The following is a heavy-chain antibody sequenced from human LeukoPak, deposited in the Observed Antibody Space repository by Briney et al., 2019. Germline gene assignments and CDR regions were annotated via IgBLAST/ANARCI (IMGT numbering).Heavy chain of an antibody. J-gene: IGHJ5*01. CDR3: SKGAMSSAWGNWFDS. CDR2: ISGSGGST. D-gene: IGHD6-19*01. Sequence: TGGSLRLSCAASGFIFSSYAMTWVRQAPGKGLEWVSAISGSGGSTFYADSVKGRFTISRDNSNNTLVLQMNSLTAGDTAVYYCSKGAMSSAWGNWFDSWGLGTLLTVSS. V-gene: IGHV3-23*01. CDR1: GFIFSSYA.